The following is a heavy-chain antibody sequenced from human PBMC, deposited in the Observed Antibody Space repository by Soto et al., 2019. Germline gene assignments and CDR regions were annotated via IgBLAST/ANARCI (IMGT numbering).Heavy chain of an antibody. J-gene: IGHJ4*02. D-gene: IGHD5-18*01. Sequence: GGSLRLSCAASGFSFSSHWMHWVRQAPGKGLVWVSRINTDGSSTSYADSVKGRFTISRGNAKNTLYLQMNSLRAEDTALYYCARAPRGYNDYWGQGTQVTVSS. V-gene: IGHV3-74*01. CDR3: ARAPRGYNDY. CDR2: INTDGSST. CDR1: GFSFSSHW.